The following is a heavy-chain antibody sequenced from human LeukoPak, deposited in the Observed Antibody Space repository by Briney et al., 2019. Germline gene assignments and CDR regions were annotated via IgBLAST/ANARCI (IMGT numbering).Heavy chain of an antibody. CDR1: GFTFSSYE. Sequence: GGSLRLSCAASGFTFSSYEMNWVRQAPGKGLEWVSYISSSGSTIYYADSVKGRFTISRDNAKNSLYLQMNSLRAEDTALYYCARDRRIQLWSRYYYYYMDVWGKGTTVTVSS. D-gene: IGHD5-18*01. CDR3: ARDRRIQLWSRYYYYYMDV. CDR2: ISSSGSTI. V-gene: IGHV3-48*03. J-gene: IGHJ6*03.